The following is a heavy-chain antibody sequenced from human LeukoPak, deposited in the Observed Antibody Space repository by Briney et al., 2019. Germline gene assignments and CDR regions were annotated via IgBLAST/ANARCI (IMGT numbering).Heavy chain of an antibody. CDR3: ARAMATIIFDY. CDR2: ISSSGSTI. D-gene: IGHD5-24*01. CDR1: GSTFSDYY. Sequence: GGSLRLSCAASGSTFSDYYMSWIRQAPGKGLEWVSYISSSGSTIYYADSVKGRFTISRDNAKNSLYLQMNSLRAEDTAVYYCARAMATIIFDYWGQGTLVTVSS. V-gene: IGHV3-11*01. J-gene: IGHJ4*02.